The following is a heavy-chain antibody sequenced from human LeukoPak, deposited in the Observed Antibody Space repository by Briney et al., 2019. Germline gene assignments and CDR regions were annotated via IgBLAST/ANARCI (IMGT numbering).Heavy chain of an antibody. V-gene: IGHV3-23*01. CDR2: ISGSGGST. D-gene: IGHD2-15*01. J-gene: IGHJ4*02. Sequence: GGSLRLSCAASGFTFSSYAMSWVRQAPGKGLEWVSAISGSGGSTYYADSVKGRFTISRDNSKNTLYLQMNSLRAEDTAVYYCAKEKRYCSGGSCYYAPYYFDYWGRGTLVTVSS. CDR3: AKEKRYCSGGSCYYAPYYFDY. CDR1: GFTFSSYA.